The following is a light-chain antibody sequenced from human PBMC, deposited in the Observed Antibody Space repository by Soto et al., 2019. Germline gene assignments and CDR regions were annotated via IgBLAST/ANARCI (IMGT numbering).Light chain of an antibody. Sequence: EIVLTQSPGTLSLSPGERATVSCRASQSVNNNYLAWYQQKPGQPPKLLIFGPSTRATGIPDRFSGGGSGTDFTLTISRLEPEDFAVYYCQQFGGSPPVTFGGGTKVEIK. J-gene: IGKJ4*01. CDR2: GPS. CDR1: QSVNNNY. CDR3: QQFGGSPPVT. V-gene: IGKV3-20*01.